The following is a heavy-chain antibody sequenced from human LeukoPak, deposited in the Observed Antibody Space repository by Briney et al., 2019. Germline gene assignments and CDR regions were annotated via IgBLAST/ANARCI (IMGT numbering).Heavy chain of an antibody. V-gene: IGHV3-11*04. Sequence: GGSLRLSCVASGFTFSDYYMTWIRQAPGKGLEWVSYISSSGSDIFYADSVKGRLTISRDNAKKTLYLQINSLIAEDTAQYYCARALHDALDIWGQGTVVTVSS. CDR3: ARALHDALDI. J-gene: IGHJ3*02. CDR1: GFTFSDYY. CDR2: ISSSGSDI.